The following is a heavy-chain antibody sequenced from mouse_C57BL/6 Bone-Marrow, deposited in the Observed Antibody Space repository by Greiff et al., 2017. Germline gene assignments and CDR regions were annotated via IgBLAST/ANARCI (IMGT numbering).Heavy chain of an antibody. V-gene: IGHV1-62-2*01. CDR1: GYIFTEYT. CDR3: ARHERYYDYEGYFDY. J-gene: IGHJ2*01. Sequence: LQESGAELVKPGASVKLSCKASGYIFTEYTIHWVKQRSGQGLEWLGWFYPGSGSIKYNERFKDKATLTADKSSNTVYMELSRLTSEDSAVYFCARHERYYDYEGYFDYWGQGTTLTVSS. CDR2: FYPGSGSI. D-gene: IGHD2-4*01.